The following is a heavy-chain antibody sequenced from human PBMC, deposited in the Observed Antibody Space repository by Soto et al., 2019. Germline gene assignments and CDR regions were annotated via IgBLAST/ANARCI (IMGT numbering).Heavy chain of an antibody. J-gene: IGHJ5*02. CDR2: IFYTGST. CDR3: ARSRSCSGDTCYEHLTYYGP. V-gene: IGHV4-59*01. Sequence: SETLSLTCTVSVSGGSINTFYWSWIRQPPGKGLEWIASIFYTGSTYYNPSLKSRVTVSLDTSTKQFSLKVSSVTAADTAVYYCARSRSCSGDTCYEHLTYYGPWGQGTLVTVSS. D-gene: IGHD2-15*01. CDR1: GGSINTFY.